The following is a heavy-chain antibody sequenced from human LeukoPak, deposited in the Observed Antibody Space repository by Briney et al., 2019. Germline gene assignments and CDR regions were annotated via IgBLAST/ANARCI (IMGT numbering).Heavy chain of an antibody. CDR3: ARDSSGWYGSFDY. D-gene: IGHD6-19*01. V-gene: IGHV3-53*01. Sequence: GSLRLSCAASGFTVSSNYMSWVRQAPGKGLEWVSVIYSGGSTYYADSVKGRFTISRDNSKNTLYLQMNSLRAEDTAVYYCARDSSGWYGSFDYWGQGTLVTVSS. CDR2: IYSGGST. CDR1: GFTVSSNY. J-gene: IGHJ4*02.